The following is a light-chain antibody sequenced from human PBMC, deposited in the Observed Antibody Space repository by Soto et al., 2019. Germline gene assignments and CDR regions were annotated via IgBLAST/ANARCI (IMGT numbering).Light chain of an antibody. Sequence: EIVLTQSPGTLSLSPGDRATLSCRASQTVSNNYLAWCQQKPGQAPRVIMYGASRRATGIPDRFSGGGSGTDFTLTISRLEPEDLAVYFCQQYAGPPTTFGQGTRLEIK. J-gene: IGKJ5*01. CDR1: QTVSNNY. CDR3: QQYAGPPTT. CDR2: GAS. V-gene: IGKV3-20*01.